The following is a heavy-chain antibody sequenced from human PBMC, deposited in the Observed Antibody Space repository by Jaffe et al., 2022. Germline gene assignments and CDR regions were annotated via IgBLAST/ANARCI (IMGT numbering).Heavy chain of an antibody. J-gene: IGHJ6*03. Sequence: QVQLQQWGAGLLKPSETLSLTCAVYGGSFSGYYWSWIRQPPGKGLEWIGEINHSGSTNYNPSLKSRVTISVDTSKNQFSLKLSSVTAADTAVYYCARGPRMITFGGVIVGYYYYYMDVWGKGTTVTVSS. V-gene: IGHV4-34*01. CDR2: INHSGST. CDR3: ARGPRMITFGGVIVGYYYYYMDV. D-gene: IGHD3-16*02. CDR1: GGSFSGYY.